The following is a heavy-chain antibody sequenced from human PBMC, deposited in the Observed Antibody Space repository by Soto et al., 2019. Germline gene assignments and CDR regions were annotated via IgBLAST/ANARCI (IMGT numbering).Heavy chain of an antibody. CDR2: INSDGSST. CDR1: GFTFSSYW. J-gene: IGHJ5*02. CDR3: ARDRVAAAGFSIPPFDP. Sequence: GGSLRLSCAASGFTFSSYWMHWVRQAPGKGLVWVSRINSDGSSTSYADSVKGRFTISRDNAKNTLYLQMNSLRAEDTAVYYCARDRVAAAGFSIPPFDPWGQGTLVTVSS. D-gene: IGHD6-13*01. V-gene: IGHV3-74*01.